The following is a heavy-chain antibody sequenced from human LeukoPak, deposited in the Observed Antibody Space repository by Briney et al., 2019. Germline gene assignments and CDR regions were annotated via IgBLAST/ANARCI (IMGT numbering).Heavy chain of an antibody. CDR3: ARQTRDGSGSRGYFFDF. Sequence: GESLKISCKGSGYSFSNDWIGWVRQMPGKGLEWMGIIYPGDSDTRYSPSFQGQVTISVDKSISTAYLQWSRLKASDTAIYYCARQTRDGSGSRGYFFDFWGQGTLVTVTS. J-gene: IGHJ4*02. D-gene: IGHD3-10*01. V-gene: IGHV5-51*01. CDR2: IYPGDSDT. CDR1: GYSFSNDW.